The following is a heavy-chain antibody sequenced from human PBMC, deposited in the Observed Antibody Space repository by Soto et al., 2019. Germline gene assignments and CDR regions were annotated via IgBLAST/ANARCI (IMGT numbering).Heavy chain of an antibody. Sequence: ASVKVSCKASGYTFTGYYMHWVRQAPGQGLEWMGWINPNSGGTNYAQKVQGRVTMTRDTSISTAYMELSRLRSDDTAVYYCAREGCSGGSCYLGNWFDPWGQGTLVTVSS. D-gene: IGHD2-15*01. CDR1: GYTFTGYY. V-gene: IGHV1-2*02. CDR2: INPNSGGT. CDR3: AREGCSGGSCYLGNWFDP. J-gene: IGHJ5*02.